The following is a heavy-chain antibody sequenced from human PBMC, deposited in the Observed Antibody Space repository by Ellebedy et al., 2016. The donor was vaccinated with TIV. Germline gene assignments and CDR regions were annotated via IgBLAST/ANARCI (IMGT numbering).Heavy chain of an antibody. Sequence: GGSLRLSXAASGFTFSSYWMRWVRQVPGKGLVWVSRIKSDGSIINYADSVKGRFTISRDNAKNSLFLQMHSLRAEDTAVYYCARDQGVGQWLVLPFDYWGQGTLVTVSS. CDR3: ARDQGVGQWLVLPFDY. CDR2: IKSDGSII. D-gene: IGHD6-19*01. CDR1: GFTFSSYW. J-gene: IGHJ4*02. V-gene: IGHV3-74*01.